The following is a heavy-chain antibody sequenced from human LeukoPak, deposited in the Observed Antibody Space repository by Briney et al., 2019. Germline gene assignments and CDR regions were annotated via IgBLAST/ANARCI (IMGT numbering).Heavy chain of an antibody. D-gene: IGHD5-24*01. CDR2: IRYDGSNK. Sequence: GGSLRLSCAASGFTFSSYGMHWVRQAPGKGLEWVAFIRYDGSNKYYADSVKGRFTISRDNSKNTLYLQVNSLRAEDTAVYYCAKDVTRGYNSNYFDYWGQGTLVTVSS. CDR1: GFTFSSYG. J-gene: IGHJ4*02. V-gene: IGHV3-30*02. CDR3: AKDVTRGYNSNYFDY.